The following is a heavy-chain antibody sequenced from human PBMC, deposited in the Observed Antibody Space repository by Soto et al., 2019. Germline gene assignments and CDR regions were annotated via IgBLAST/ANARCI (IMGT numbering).Heavy chain of an antibody. Sequence: SVKVSCKASGGTFSNDAINWVRQAPGQGLEWMGGITPIFDATNYAQKFQGRVTITADGSTTTAYMELSSLRSEDTAVHYCAMESGHYRKGRFDFWGQGSLVPVSS. CDR3: AMESGHYRKGRFDF. V-gene: IGHV1-69*13. J-gene: IGHJ1*01. CDR1: GGTFSNDA. D-gene: IGHD3-3*01. CDR2: ITPIFDAT.